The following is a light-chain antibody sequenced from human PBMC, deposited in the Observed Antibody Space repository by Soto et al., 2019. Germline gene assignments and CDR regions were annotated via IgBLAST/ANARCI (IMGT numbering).Light chain of an antibody. J-gene: IGLJ3*02. CDR3: SSNTTRRSWV. V-gene: IGLV2-14*01. CDR2: EVT. CDR1: TSDIGDYKY. Sequence: QSVLTQPASVSGSPGQSITISCSGPTSDIGDYKYVSWYQQHPGKPPKLMIYEVTNRPSGISERFSGSKSGNRASLTISGLRAEDEADYYCSSNTTRRSWVFGGGTKLTVL.